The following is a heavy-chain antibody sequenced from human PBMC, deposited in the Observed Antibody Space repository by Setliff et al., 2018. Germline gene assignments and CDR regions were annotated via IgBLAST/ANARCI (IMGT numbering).Heavy chain of an antibody. CDR2: INHSGSS. Sequence: PSETLSLTCAVYGGSFSGYYWTWSRQPPGKGLEWIGEINHSGSSNYNPSLKSRVTISVDTSKNQFSLNLSSVTAADTAVYYCARGPRYSGSYYVNYWGQGTLVTVSS. D-gene: IGHD1-26*01. CDR3: ARGPRYSGSYYVNY. CDR1: GGSFSGYY. V-gene: IGHV4-34*01. J-gene: IGHJ4*02.